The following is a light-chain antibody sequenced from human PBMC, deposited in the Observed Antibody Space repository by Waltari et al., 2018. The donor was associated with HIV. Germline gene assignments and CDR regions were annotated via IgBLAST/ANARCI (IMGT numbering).Light chain of an antibody. CDR2: INN. Sequence: QSVLTQPPSVSGAPGQRVTISCTGSSSNIGAGYDVHWYQQLPGTAHKLLIYINNNRPSGVPDRFSGSKSGTSASLAITGLQAEDEADYYCQSYDSSLSGSTVIFGGGTKLTVL. J-gene: IGLJ2*01. CDR1: SSNIGAGYD. V-gene: IGLV1-40*01. CDR3: QSYDSSLSGSTVI.